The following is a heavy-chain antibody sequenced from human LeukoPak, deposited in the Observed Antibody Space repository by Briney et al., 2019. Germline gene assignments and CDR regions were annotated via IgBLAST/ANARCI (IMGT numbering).Heavy chain of an antibody. D-gene: IGHD6-13*01. J-gene: IGHJ4*02. CDR2: IYSGGST. V-gene: IGHV3-53*01. CDR1: GFTVSSNY. Sequence: PGGSLRLSCAASGFTVSSNYMSWVRQAPGKGLEWVSVIYSGGSTYYADSVKGRFTISRDNSKNTLYLQMNSLRAEDTAVYYCAKDLNRGYSSSFDYWGQGTLVTVSS. CDR3: AKDLNRGYSSSFDY.